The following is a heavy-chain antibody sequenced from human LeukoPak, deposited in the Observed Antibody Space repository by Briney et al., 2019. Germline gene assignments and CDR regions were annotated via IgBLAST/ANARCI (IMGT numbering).Heavy chain of an antibody. D-gene: IGHD3-3*01. CDR1: GVSISSSSYY. CDR3: ASGAITIFGVVNSFDY. CDR2: IYYSGST. V-gene: IGHV4-39*01. Sequence: PSETLSLTCTVSGVSISSSSYYWGWIRQPPGKGLEWIGSIYYSGSTYYNPSLKSRVTISVDTSKNQFSLKLSSVTAADTAVYYCASGAITIFGVVNSFDYWGQGTLVTVSS. J-gene: IGHJ4*02.